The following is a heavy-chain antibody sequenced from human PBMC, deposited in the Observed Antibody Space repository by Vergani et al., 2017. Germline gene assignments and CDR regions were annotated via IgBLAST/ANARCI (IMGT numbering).Heavy chain of an antibody. CDR1: GGSISSYY. D-gene: IGHD3-10*01. CDR2: IYYSGST. CDR3: ARDSKWFGDGYFDL. J-gene: IGHJ2*01. V-gene: IGHV4-59*01. Sequence: QVQLQESGPGLVKPSETLSLTCTVSGGSISSYYWSWIRQPPGKGLEWIGYIYYSGSTNYNPSLKSRVTISVDTSKNQFSLKLSSVTAADTAVYYCARDSKWFGDGYFDLWGRGTLVTVSS.